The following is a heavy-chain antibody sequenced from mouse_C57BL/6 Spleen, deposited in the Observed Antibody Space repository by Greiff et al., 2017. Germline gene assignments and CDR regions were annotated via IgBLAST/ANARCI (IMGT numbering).Heavy chain of an antibody. CDR3: ARYLITTVVAHWYFDV. CDR2: INPSNGGT. J-gene: IGHJ1*03. D-gene: IGHD1-1*01. V-gene: IGHV1-53*01. CDR1: GYTFTSYW. Sequence: QVQLQQPGTELVKPGASVKLSCKASGYTFTSYWMHWVKQRPGQGLEWIGNINPSNGGTNYNEKFKSKATLTVDKSSSTAYMQLSSLTSEDSAVYYCARYLITTVVAHWYFDVWGTGTTVTVSS.